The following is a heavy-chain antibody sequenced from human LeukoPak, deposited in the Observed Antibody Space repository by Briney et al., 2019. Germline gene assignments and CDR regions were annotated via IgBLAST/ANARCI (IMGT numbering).Heavy chain of an antibody. CDR2: ISSSTSYI. Sequence: NPGGSLRLSCAASGFTFSSYSMNWVRQAPGKGLEWVSFISSSTSYISYADSVKGRFTISRDNAKSSLWLQMNSLRAVDTAVYYCARATNGRFDIWGQGTMVTVSS. V-gene: IGHV3-21*01. D-gene: IGHD2-8*01. CDR1: GFTFSSYS. CDR3: ARATNGRFDI. J-gene: IGHJ3*02.